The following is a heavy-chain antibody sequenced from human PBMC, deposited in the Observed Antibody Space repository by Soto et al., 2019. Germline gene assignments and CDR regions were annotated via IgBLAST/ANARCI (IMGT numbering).Heavy chain of an antibody. CDR1: GFTFNSHW. Sequence: EVQLVESGGGLVQPGGSLRLSCAASGFTFNSHWMTWVRQAPGKGLEWVANIKQDGSEKYYVDSVEGRFPISRDNAKNSPYLQMNSLRAEETAVYYCARGWALDPWGQGTLVTVSS. V-gene: IGHV3-7*04. CDR3: ARGWALDP. CDR2: IKQDGSEK. D-gene: IGHD1-26*01. J-gene: IGHJ5*02.